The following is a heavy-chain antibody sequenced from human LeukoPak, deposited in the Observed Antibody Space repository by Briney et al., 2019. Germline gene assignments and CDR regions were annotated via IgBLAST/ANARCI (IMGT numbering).Heavy chain of an antibody. V-gene: IGHV1-2*02. CDR2: INPNSGGT. Sequence: ASVKVSCKASGYTFTGYYMHWVRQAPGQGLEWVGWINPNSGGTNYAQKFQGRVTMTRDTSISTAYMELSRLRSDDTAVYYCARDYRTYSSGWYEDWFDPWGQGTLVTVSS. D-gene: IGHD6-19*01. CDR1: GYTFTGYY. CDR3: ARDYRTYSSGWYEDWFDP. J-gene: IGHJ5*02.